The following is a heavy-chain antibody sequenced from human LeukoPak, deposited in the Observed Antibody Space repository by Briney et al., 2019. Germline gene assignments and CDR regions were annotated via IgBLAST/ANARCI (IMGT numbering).Heavy chain of an antibody. D-gene: IGHD3-22*01. CDR2: IWYDGSNK. CDR3: ARSYYYDSSGYYPNFDY. J-gene: IGHJ4*02. CDR1: GFTFSSYG. V-gene: IGHV3-33*01. Sequence: PGGSLRLSCAASGFTFSSYGMHWVRQAPGKGLEWVAVIWYDGSNKYYADSVKGRFTISRDNSKNTLYLQMNSLRAEDTAVYYCARSYYYDSSGYYPNFDYWGQGTLVTVSS.